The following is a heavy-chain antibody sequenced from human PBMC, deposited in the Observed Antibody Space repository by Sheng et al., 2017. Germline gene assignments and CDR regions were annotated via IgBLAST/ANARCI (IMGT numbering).Heavy chain of an antibody. J-gene: IGHJ3*01. CDR2: IHYSGRT. CDR3: AKEPPIRGHDAFDL. CDR1: GGSISTDTHY. Sequence: QLQLRESGPGLVKPSETLSLTCSVSGGSISTDTHYWAWNRQPPGKGLEWIATIHYSGRTYYNPSLKSRVTISIDTSKNQFSLKLTSVTAADTAVYFCAKEPPIRGHDAFDLWGRGTIVTVSS. V-gene: IGHV4-39*07. D-gene: IGHD3-10*01.